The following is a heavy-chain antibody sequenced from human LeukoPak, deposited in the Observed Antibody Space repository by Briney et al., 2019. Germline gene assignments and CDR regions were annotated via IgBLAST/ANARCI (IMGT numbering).Heavy chain of an antibody. CDR1: GCSFSSYY. V-gene: IGHV4-59*01. CDR3: ARASVQYSSSSTLYYYYYMDV. CDR2: IYYSGST. J-gene: IGHJ6*03. Sequence: SETLSLTCTVSGCSFSSYYWSWIRQPPGKGLEWIGYIYYSGSTNYNPSLKSRVTISVDTSKNQFSLRLSSVTAADTAVYYCARASVQYSSSSTLYYYYYMDVWGKGTTVPVSS. D-gene: IGHD6-13*01.